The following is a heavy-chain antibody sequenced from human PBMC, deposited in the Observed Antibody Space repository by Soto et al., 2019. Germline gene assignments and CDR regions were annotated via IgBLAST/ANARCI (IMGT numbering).Heavy chain of an antibody. Sequence: ASVKVSCKASGYAFTSYYMHWVRQAPGQGREGMGIINPSGGSTSYAQKFQGRVTMTRDTSTSTVYMEMSRLRSEETALYSCERALDHIWFGEFRVNHYGMDVWGQGTTVTVSS. CDR1: GYAFTSYY. D-gene: IGHD3-10*01. CDR3: ERALDHIWFGEFRVNHYGMDV. V-gene: IGHV1-46*01. CDR2: INPSGGST. J-gene: IGHJ6*02.